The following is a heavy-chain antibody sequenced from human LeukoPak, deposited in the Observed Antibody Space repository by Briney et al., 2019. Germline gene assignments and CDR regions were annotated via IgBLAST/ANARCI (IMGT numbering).Heavy chain of an antibody. V-gene: IGHV1-2*02. CDR1: GYTFTGYY. CDR3: ARSPTDIVVVPAATSMTNWFDP. Sequence: ASVKVSCMASGYTFTGYYMHWVRQAPGQGLEWMGWINPNSGGTNYAQKFQGRVTMTRDTSISTAYMELSRLRSDDTAVYYCARSPTDIVVVPAATSMTNWFDPWGQGTLVTVSS. CDR2: INPNSGGT. J-gene: IGHJ5*02. D-gene: IGHD2-2*01.